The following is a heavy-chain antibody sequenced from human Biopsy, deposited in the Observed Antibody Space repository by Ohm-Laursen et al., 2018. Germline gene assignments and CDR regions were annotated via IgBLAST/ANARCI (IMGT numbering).Heavy chain of an antibody. V-gene: IGHV1-2*02. CDR3: ARVPAYPSIDGYYGLDL. Sequence: GASVKVSCKASGYTFAGYYLHWVRQAPGHGLEWMGWINPNSGNANYAQSFQGRLTVTRDTSISTAYMELTSLTFDDTAIYYCARVPAYPSIDGYYGLDLWGQGNPGHRLL. CDR2: INPNSGNA. J-gene: IGHJ4*02. D-gene: IGHD3-3*01. CDR1: GYTFAGYY.